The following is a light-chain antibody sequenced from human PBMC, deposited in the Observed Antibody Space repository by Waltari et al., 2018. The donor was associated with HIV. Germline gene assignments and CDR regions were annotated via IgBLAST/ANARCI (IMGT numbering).Light chain of an antibody. Sequence: QSVLTQPPSVSGAPGQRVTISCTGSSSNIGAGFDVHWYQQLPGTAPKLLIYNNSKRPSGVPDRFSGSKSGTSASLAITGLQAEDEADYYCQSYDSSLSGSDVFGTGTKVTV. J-gene: IGLJ1*01. CDR1: SSNIGAGFD. CDR3: QSYDSSLSGSDV. CDR2: NNS. V-gene: IGLV1-40*01.